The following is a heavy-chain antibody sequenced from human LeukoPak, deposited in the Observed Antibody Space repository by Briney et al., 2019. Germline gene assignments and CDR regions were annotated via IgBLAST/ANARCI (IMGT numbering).Heavy chain of an antibody. V-gene: IGHV1-69*04. J-gene: IGHJ4*02. CDR1: GGIFTNYA. Sequence: SVKVSCKASGGIFTNYAFSWVRQAPGQGLEWMGRIVPILGVAIYPQKFQDRVTITADTSTSTAYMELRSLRSDDTAVYYCARDRIVGATTLVYWGQGTLVTVSS. CDR3: ARDRIVGATTLVY. D-gene: IGHD1-26*01. CDR2: IVPILGVA.